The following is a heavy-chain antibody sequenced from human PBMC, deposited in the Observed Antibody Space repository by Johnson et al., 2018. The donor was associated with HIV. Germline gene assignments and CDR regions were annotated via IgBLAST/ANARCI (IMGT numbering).Heavy chain of an antibody. Sequence: QVQLVESGGGVVQPGRSLRLSCAASGFTFSSYAMHWVRQAPGKGLEWVAVISYDGSNKYYADSVKGRFTISRDNSKNTLYLQMNRLSAEDTAVYYCARYTPVGARVPVAFDIWGQGTMVTVSS. J-gene: IGHJ3*02. CDR1: GFTFSSYA. D-gene: IGHD1-26*01. CDR3: ARYTPVGARVPVAFDI. V-gene: IGHV3-30*04. CDR2: ISYDGSNK.